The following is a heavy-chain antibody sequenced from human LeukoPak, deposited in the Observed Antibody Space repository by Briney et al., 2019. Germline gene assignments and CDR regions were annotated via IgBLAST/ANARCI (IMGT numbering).Heavy chain of an antibody. J-gene: IGHJ4*02. V-gene: IGHV4-59*05. Sequence: SETLSLTCTVSGGSISNYCWSWIRQSAGKGLEWIGSIYYSGSTYYNPSLKSRVTISVDTSKNQFSLKLSSVTAADTAVYYCARTRYYYNSRSYGAPYYFDYWGQGTLVTVSS. CDR2: IYYSGST. CDR3: ARTRYYYNSRSYGAPYYFDY. D-gene: IGHD3-10*01. CDR1: GGSISNYC.